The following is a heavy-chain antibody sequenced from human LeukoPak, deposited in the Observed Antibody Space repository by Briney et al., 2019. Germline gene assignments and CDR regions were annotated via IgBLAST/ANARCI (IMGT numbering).Heavy chain of an antibody. CDR3: ARTTMVRGVITYNYYYYYGMDV. CDR1: GYTFTSYD. Sequence: ASVKVSCKASGYTFTSYDINWVRQAIGQGLEWMGWMNPNSGNTGYAQKFQGRVTMTRNTSISTAYMELSSLRSEDTAVYYCARTTMVRGVITYNYYYYYGMDVWGQGTTVTVSS. J-gene: IGHJ6*02. D-gene: IGHD3-10*01. V-gene: IGHV1-8*01. CDR2: MNPNSGNT.